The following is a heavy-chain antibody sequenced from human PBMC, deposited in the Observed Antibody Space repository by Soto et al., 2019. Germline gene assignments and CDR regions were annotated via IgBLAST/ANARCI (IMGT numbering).Heavy chain of an antibody. CDR1: EFTFNNFW. D-gene: IGHD6-19*01. CDR3: ARDRYSSGSYDY. V-gene: IGHV3-7*01. CDR2: IRQDGSDK. Sequence: EVQLVESGGGLVQPGGSLRLSCVASEFTFNNFWMAWVRQAPGKGLEWVGNIRQDGSDKYYVDSVKGRFTTSRDNAKNSLYTQMNSLRVEDTAVYYCARDRYSSGSYDYWGQGTLVTVSS. J-gene: IGHJ4*02.